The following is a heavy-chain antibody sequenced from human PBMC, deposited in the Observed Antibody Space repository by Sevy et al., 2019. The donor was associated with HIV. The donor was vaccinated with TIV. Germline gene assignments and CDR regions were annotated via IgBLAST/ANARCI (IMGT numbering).Heavy chain of an antibody. J-gene: IGHJ4*02. CDR2: ISAYNGNT. D-gene: IGHD3-22*01. Sequence: ASVKVSCKASGYTFTSYAISWVRHAPGKGLEWMGRISAYNGNTNYAQKLQGRVTMTTDTSTSTAYMELRSRRSDDTAVYYCAEGDSSGYYPDYWGQGTLVTVSS. CDR1: GYTFTSYA. V-gene: IGHV1-18*01. CDR3: AEGDSSGYYPDY.